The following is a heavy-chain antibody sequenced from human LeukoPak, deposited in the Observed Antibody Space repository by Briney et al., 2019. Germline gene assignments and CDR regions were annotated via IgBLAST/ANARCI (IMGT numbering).Heavy chain of an antibody. Sequence: ASVKVSCKASGYTFTSYYMHWVRQAPGQGLEWMGIINPSGGSTSYAQKFQGRVTMTRDTSTSTVSMELSSLRSEDTAVYYCARGDVGYSSGWTPRAFDIWGQGTMVTVSS. CDR1: GYTFTSYY. D-gene: IGHD6-19*01. J-gene: IGHJ3*02. V-gene: IGHV1-46*01. CDR2: INPSGGST. CDR3: ARGDVGYSSGWTPRAFDI.